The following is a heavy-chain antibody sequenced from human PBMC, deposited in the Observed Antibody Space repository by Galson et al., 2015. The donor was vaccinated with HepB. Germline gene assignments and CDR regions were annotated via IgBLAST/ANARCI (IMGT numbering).Heavy chain of an antibody. Sequence: ETLSLTCTVSGASISNDYWSWIRQPPGRGLEWIGYIYSSGSTNYNPSLKSRVTILLDSSKNQFSLRLSSVTAADTAFYYCARGVAGTDYWGQGTLVTVSS. D-gene: IGHD6-19*01. CDR2: IYSSGST. CDR3: ARGVAGTDY. CDR1: GASISNDY. V-gene: IGHV4-59*01. J-gene: IGHJ4*02.